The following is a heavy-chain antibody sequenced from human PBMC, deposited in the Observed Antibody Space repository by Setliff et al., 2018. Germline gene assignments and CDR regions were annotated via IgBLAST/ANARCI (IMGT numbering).Heavy chain of an antibody. V-gene: IGHV1-8*02. D-gene: IGHD3-16*02. CDR3: ARTMITFGGVIVHAFDI. CDR2: MNPNSGNT. Sequence: ASVKVSCKASGYTFTSYDINWVRQATGQGLEWMGWMNPNSGNTGYAQKFQGRVTMTRNTSISTAYMELSSLRSEDTAVYYCARTMITFGGVIVHAFDIWGQGTMVTVSS. J-gene: IGHJ3*02. CDR1: GYTFTSYD.